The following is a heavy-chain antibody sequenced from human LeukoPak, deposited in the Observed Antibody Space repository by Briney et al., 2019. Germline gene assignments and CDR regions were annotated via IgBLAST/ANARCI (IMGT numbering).Heavy chain of an antibody. V-gene: IGHV1-18*01. CDR2: ISAYNGNT. J-gene: IGHJ4*02. CDR3: VAVSGSYNYFDY. D-gene: IGHD1-26*01. CDR1: GYTFTSYG. Sequence: APLRVSCKSSGYTFTSYGISWVRQAPGQGLEWMGWISAYNGNTNYAQKLQGRVTMTTDTSTSTAYMELRSLRSDDTAVYYCVAVSGSYNYFDYWGQRTLVSVSS.